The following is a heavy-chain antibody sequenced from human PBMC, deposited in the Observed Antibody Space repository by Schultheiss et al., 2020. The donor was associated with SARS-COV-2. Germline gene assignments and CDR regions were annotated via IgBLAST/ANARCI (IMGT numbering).Heavy chain of an antibody. CDR2: ISYDGSNK. J-gene: IGHJ6*02. CDR1: GFTFSSYG. D-gene: IGHD3-9*01. V-gene: IGHV3-30*03. Sequence: GGSLRLSCAASGFTFSSYGMHWVRQAPGKGLEWVAVISYDGSNKYYADSVKGRFTIFRDNSKNTLYLQMNSLRAEDTAVYYCAREQDDILTGYYPIYYYYGMDVWGQGTTVTVSS. CDR3: AREQDDILTGYYPIYYYYGMDV.